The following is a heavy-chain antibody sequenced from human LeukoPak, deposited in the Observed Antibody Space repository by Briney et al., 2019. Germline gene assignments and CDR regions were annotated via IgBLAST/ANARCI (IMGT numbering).Heavy chain of an antibody. V-gene: IGHV1-18*01. CDR1: GYTFTSYG. CDR3: ARDYYDSSGYYTIFDY. Sequence: ASVKVSCKASGYTFTSYGITWVRQAPAQGLEWMGWISAYNGNTNYAQKLQGRVTMTTDTSTSTAYMELRSLRSDDTAVYYCARDYYDSSGYYTIFDYWGQGTLVTVSS. J-gene: IGHJ4*02. D-gene: IGHD3-22*01. CDR2: ISAYNGNT.